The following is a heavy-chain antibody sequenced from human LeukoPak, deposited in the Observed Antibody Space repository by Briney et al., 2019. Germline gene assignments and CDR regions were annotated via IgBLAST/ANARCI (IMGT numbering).Heavy chain of an antibody. V-gene: IGHV1-18*03. Sequence: ASVKVSCKASGYTFTSYGISWVRQAPGQGLELMGWISAYNGNTNYAQNLQGRVTMTTDTSTSTAYMELRSLRSDDMAVYYCARATRGYGDYDYWGQGTLVTVSS. CDR3: ARATRGYGDYDY. D-gene: IGHD4-17*01. J-gene: IGHJ4*02. CDR1: GYTFTSYG. CDR2: ISAYNGNT.